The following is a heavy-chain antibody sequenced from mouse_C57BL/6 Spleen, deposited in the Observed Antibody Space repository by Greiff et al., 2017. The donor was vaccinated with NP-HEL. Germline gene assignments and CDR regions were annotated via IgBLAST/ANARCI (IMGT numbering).Heavy chain of an antibody. CDR3: ARWIYDGYYALDY. J-gene: IGHJ2*01. CDR2: IDPSDSET. Sequence: QVQLQQPGAELVRPGSSVKLSCKASGYTFTSYWMHWVKQRPIQGLEWIGNIDPSDSETHYNQKFKDKATLTVDKSSSTAYMQLSSLTSEDSAVYYCARWIYDGYYALDYWGQGTTLTVSS. D-gene: IGHD2-3*01. V-gene: IGHV1-52*01. CDR1: GYTFTSYW.